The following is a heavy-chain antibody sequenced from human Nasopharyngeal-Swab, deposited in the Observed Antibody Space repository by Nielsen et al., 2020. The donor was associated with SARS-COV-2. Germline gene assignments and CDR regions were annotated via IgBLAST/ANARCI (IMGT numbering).Heavy chain of an antibody. D-gene: IGHD3-22*01. CDR2: ISGSGGST. J-gene: IGHJ6*02. CDR1: GFTFSSYA. Sequence: GASLKISCAASGFTFSSYAMSWVRQAPGKGLEWVSAISGSGGSTYYADSVKGRFTISRDNSKNTLYLQMNSLRAEDTAVYYCAKDQVVVIPLDGMDVWGQGTTVTVSS. CDR3: AKDQVVVIPLDGMDV. V-gene: IGHV3-23*01.